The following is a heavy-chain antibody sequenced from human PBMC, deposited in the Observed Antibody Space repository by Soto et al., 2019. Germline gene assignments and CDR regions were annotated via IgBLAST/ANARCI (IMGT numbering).Heavy chain of an antibody. J-gene: IGHJ6*03. V-gene: IGHV3-33*01. CDR2: IWYDGSNK. CDR1: GFTFSSYG. D-gene: IGHD3-9*01. CDR3: ARDSARSYDILTGYTPHYYYYMDV. Sequence: GGSLRLSCAASGFTFSSYGMHWVRQAPGKGLEWVAVIWYDGSNKYYADSVKGRFTISRDNSKNTLYLQMNSLRAEDTAVYYCARDSARSYDILTGYTPHYYYYMDVWGKGTTVTVSS.